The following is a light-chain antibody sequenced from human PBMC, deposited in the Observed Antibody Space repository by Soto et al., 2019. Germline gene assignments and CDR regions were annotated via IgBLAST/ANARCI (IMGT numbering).Light chain of an antibody. CDR1: QNTRNW. V-gene: IGKV1-5*01. CDR3: KHYLSYRST. J-gene: IGKJ1*01. CDR2: YAY. Sequence: DIQMTQSPSTLSVSLGDRVTTTCRASQNTRNWVAWYQQKPGQAPRLLIYYAYKLFSGVPSRCSGSGSGTEFTLTIASLQAGDLGNFCCKHYLSYRSTCVQGTK.